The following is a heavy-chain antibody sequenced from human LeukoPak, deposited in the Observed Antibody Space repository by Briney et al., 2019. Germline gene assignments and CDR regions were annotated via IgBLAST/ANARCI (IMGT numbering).Heavy chain of an antibody. D-gene: IGHD3-22*01. CDR2: ISHSGRT. CDR3: TMGYDSSPPY. J-gene: IGHJ4*02. Sequence: SETLSLTCAVYGGSFRGNYWTWIRQPPGKGLEWIGEISHSGRTNYNPSLKSRVTISLDTSKNQFSLKLSSVTAADTGVYFCTMGYDSSPPYWGQGPLVTVSS. V-gene: IGHV4-34*01. CDR1: GGSFRGNY.